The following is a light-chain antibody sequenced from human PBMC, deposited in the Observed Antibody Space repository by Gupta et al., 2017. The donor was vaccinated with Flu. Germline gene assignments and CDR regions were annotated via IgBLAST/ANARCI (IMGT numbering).Light chain of an antibody. V-gene: IGKV1-5*03. CDR3: QQYNSYWT. CDR2: KAS. J-gene: IGKJ1*01. Sequence: DIEMTQSRSTMSASVGDRVTSTFRASQSISSWLAWYQQKPGKAPKLLIYKASRLERGVPSRFSGSGSGTEFTLTISSLQPDDCATYYCQQYNSYWTFGQGTKVEIK. CDR1: QSISSW.